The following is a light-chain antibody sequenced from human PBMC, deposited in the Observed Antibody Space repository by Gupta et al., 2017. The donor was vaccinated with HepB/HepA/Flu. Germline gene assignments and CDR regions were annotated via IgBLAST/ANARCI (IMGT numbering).Light chain of an antibody. J-gene: IGKJ4*01. CDR1: QDISHY. V-gene: IGKV1-16*02. CDR2: GAS. Sequence: DIQMTQSPSSLSASVGDRVTITCRASQDISHYLAWFQQKPGKAPKSLTYGASSLQSGVPSKFSGSGSGTNFTRTITSLQPEDFASYYCQQYRIDPLTFGGGTKVEI. CDR3: QQYRIDPLT.